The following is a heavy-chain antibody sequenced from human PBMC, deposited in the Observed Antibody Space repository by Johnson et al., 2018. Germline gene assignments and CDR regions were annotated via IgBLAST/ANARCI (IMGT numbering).Heavy chain of an antibody. V-gene: IGHV1-8*01. J-gene: IGHJ1*01. CDR3: ARGLIGRTSSLFHR. CDR2: LNPNSGNT. D-gene: IGHD2-2*01. CDR1: GYSFTSHD. Sequence: QVQLVQSGAEVKKPGASVKVSCKASGYSFTSHDINWVRQATGQGLEWMGWLNPNSGNTGYAKKFQGRVTMTLNTSISTAYMELSRLRSDDNAVYYWARGLIGRTSSLFHRCGQGTPVTVSA.